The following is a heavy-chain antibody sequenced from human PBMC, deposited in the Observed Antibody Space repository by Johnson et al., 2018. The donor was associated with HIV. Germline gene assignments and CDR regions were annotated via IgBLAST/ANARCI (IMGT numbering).Heavy chain of an antibody. CDR3: ARGSWIWVQQHAFDI. J-gene: IGHJ3*02. V-gene: IGHV3-30*04. Sequence: QVQLVESGGGLVKPGGSLRLSCAASGFTFSSYAMHWVRQAPGKGLEWVAVISYDGSNKYYADSVKGRFTISRDNAKNSLYLQMNSLRAEDTAVYYCARGSWIWVQQHAFDIWGQGTMVTVSS. CDR2: ISYDGSNK. D-gene: IGHD1-1*01. CDR1: GFTFSSYA.